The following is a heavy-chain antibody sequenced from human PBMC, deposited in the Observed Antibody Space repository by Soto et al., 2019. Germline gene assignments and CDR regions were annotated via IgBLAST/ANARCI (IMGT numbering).Heavy chain of an antibody. Sequence: EVQLLESRGGLVQPGGSLRLSCAASGFTFSSYAMSWVRQAPGKGLDWVSAISVSVGSTYYADSVKGRFTISRDNSKNTLYLQMNSLRAEDTAVYYCAKVERAVAGIIDWGQGTLVTVSS. CDR2: ISVSVGST. CDR3: AKVERAVAGIID. J-gene: IGHJ4*02. CDR1: GFTFSSYA. D-gene: IGHD6-19*01. V-gene: IGHV3-23*01.